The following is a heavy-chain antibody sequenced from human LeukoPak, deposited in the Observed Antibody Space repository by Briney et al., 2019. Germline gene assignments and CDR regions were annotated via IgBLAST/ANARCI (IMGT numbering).Heavy chain of an antibody. D-gene: IGHD2-15*01. J-gene: IGHJ4*02. Sequence: GGSLRLSCAASGFSFTNYWMSWVRQAPGRGLEGVANVKEDGTTKQYVDSVKGRFTISRDNAKNSLCLQMDSLRAEDTAVYYCVSQEVVPHWGQGTLVSVSS. V-gene: IGHV3-7*01. CDR1: GFSFTNYW. CDR3: VSQEVVPH. CDR2: VKEDGTTK.